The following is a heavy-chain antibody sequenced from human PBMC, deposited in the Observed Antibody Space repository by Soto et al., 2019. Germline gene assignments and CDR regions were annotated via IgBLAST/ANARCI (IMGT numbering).Heavy chain of an antibody. V-gene: IGHV1-18*04. Sequence: QVQLVQSGAEVKKPGASVKVSCKTSGYTFTNHGINWVRQAPGQGLEWMGWINPYNANVNYAQKLQGRVTMTTDTSTSTAYLDLRSLTAYVTAVYYCARDRVAVIWGDAFDIWGQWTMVTVSS. D-gene: IGHD3-16*01. J-gene: IGHJ3*02. CDR3: ARDRVAVIWGDAFDI. CDR2: INPYNANV. CDR1: GYTFTNHG.